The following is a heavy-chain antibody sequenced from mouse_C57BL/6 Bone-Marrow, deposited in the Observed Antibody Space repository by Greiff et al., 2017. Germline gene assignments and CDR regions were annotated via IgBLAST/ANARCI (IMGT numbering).Heavy chain of an antibody. D-gene: IGHD1-1*01. V-gene: IGHV1-81*01. J-gene: IGHJ2*01. Sequence: VQLQQSGAELARPGASVKPSCKASGYTFTSYGISWVKQRTGQGLEWIGEIYPRSGNTYYNEKFKGKATLTADQSSSTAYMERRSLTSEDSAVYFCARWGLLRSWYFDYWGQGTTLTVSS. CDR1: GYTFTSYG. CDR2: IYPRSGNT. CDR3: ARWGLLRSWYFDY.